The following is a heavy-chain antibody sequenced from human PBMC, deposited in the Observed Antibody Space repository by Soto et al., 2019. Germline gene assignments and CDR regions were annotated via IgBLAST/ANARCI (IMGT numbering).Heavy chain of an antibody. CDR1: GGSISSYY. D-gene: IGHD6-13*01. V-gene: IGHV4-59*01. CDR2: IYYSGST. CDR3: AGSIAAAGNIVY. Sequence: KASETLSLTCTVSGGSISSYYWSWIRQPPGKGLEWIGYIYYSGSTNYNPSLKSRVTISVDTSKNQFSLRLSSVTAADTAVYYCAGSIAAAGNIVYWGQGTLVTVSS. J-gene: IGHJ4*02.